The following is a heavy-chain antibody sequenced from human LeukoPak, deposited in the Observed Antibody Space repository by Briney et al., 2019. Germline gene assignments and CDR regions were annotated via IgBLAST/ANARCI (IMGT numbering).Heavy chain of an antibody. D-gene: IGHD2-2*02. CDR2: IYYSGST. Sequence: PSETLSLTCTVSGGSVSSGSYYWSWIRQPPGKGLEWIGYIYYSGSTNYNPSLKSRVTISVDTSKNQFSLKLSSVTAADTAVYYCARVSPPPSFHTPDAFDIWGQGTMVTVSS. CDR3: ARVSPPPSFHTPDAFDI. CDR1: GGSVSSGSYY. V-gene: IGHV4-61*01. J-gene: IGHJ3*02.